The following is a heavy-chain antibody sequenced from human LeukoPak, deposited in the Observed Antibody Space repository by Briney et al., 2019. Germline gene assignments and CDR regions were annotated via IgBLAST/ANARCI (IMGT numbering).Heavy chain of an antibody. Sequence: PSETLSFTCTVSGGSISNYYWSWIRQPPGKGLEWIAYIYYSGSTNYNPSLKSRVTISVDTSKNQFSLELSSVTAADTAVYYCARAYTTSSATLGYWGRGTLVTVSS. V-gene: IGHV4-59*01. D-gene: IGHD6-6*01. CDR1: GGSISNYY. CDR2: IYYSGST. CDR3: ARAYTTSSATLGY. J-gene: IGHJ4*02.